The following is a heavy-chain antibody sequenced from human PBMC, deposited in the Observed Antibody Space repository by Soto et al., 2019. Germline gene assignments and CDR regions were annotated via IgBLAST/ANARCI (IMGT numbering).Heavy chain of an antibody. CDR1: GYTFTGYY. J-gene: IGHJ4*02. D-gene: IGHD3-9*01. CDR2: INPNSGGT. V-gene: IGHV1-2*04. Sequence: ASVKVSCKASGYTFTGYYMHWVRQAPGQGLEWMGWINPNSGGTNYAQKFQGWVTMTRDTSISTAYMELSRLRSDDTAVYYCARGLPPLDVKYYLDYWGQGTLVTVSS. CDR3: ARGLPPLDVKYYLDY.